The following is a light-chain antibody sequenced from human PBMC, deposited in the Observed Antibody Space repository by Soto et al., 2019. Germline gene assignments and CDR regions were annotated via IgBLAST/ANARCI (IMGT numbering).Light chain of an antibody. CDR2: KAS. J-gene: IGKJ1*01. V-gene: IGKV1-5*03. CDR1: QRISSW. Sequence: DIQMTQSPSTLSASVGDRVTITCRASQRISSWLSWYQQKPGQATKLLIYKASTLQSGVPSRFSSSGSGTVFTIAISSLQPDDSATYYCQQYNDNWTFGQGTKVEIK. CDR3: QQYNDNWT.